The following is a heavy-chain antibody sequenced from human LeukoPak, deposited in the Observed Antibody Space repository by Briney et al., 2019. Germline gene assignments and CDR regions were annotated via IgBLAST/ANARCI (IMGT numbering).Heavy chain of an antibody. D-gene: IGHD3-10*01. Sequence: SETLSLACTVSGGSISSYYWSWIRQPPGKGLEWIGYTDYSGATNYNPSLKSRVTISVDTSKTQFSLKLSSVTAAETAVYYCASSPMLRHTEYYYYGMDVWGQGTTVTVSS. CDR1: GGSISSYY. V-gene: IGHV4-59*08. CDR2: TDYSGAT. CDR3: ASSPMLRHTEYYYYGMDV. J-gene: IGHJ6*02.